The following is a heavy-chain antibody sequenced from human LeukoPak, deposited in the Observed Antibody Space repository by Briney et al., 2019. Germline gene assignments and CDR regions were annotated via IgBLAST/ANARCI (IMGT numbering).Heavy chain of an antibody. Sequence: PSETLSLTCTVSGGSISSYYWSWIRQPPGKGLEWIGYIYYSGSTNYYPSLKSRVTISVDTSKNQFSLKLSSVTAADTAVYYCARRYGDYRKGYFDYWGQGTLVTVSS. CDR2: IYYSGST. CDR3: ARRYGDYRKGYFDY. V-gene: IGHV4-59*08. D-gene: IGHD4-17*01. J-gene: IGHJ4*02. CDR1: GGSISSYY.